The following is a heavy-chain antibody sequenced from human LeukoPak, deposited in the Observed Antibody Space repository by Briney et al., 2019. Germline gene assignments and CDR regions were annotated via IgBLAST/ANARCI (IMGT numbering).Heavy chain of an antibody. CDR2: IYPGDSDT. CDR3: ARRRGTYYYGSGSPPDY. D-gene: IGHD3-10*01. V-gene: IGHV5-51*01. CDR1: GYSFTNYW. J-gene: IGHJ4*02. Sequence: GESLKISCKGSGYSFTNYWIGWVRQMPGKGPEWMGIIYPGDSDTRYSPSFQGQVTISADKSISTAYLQWSSLKASDTAMYYCARRRGTYYYGSGSPPDYWGQGTLVTVSS.